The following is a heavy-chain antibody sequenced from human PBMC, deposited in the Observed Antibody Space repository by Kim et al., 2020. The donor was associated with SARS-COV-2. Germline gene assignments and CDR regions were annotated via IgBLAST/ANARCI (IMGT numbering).Heavy chain of an antibody. J-gene: IGHJ4*02. Sequence: IYYSGSANSNPSLKSRVSMSVDTSKNEIYLKMASVTAADTAVYYCTRRYDYWGQGTLVTVSS. CDR3: TRRYDY. V-gene: IGHV4-59*01. CDR2: IYYSGSA.